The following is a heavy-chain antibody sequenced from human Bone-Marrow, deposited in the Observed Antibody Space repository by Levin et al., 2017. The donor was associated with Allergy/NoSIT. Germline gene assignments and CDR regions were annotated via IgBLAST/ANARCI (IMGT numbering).Heavy chain of an antibody. V-gene: IGHV3-66*01. D-gene: IGHD5/OR15-5a*01. CDR1: GFTVSGNY. J-gene: IGHJ4*02. CDR3: AREMSTEYDY. Sequence: GASVKVSCAASGFTVSGNYMSWARQAPGKGLDWVSVIYSGGSTHYAGSVKGRFTISRDNSKNTVYLQMNSLRVEDTAVYYCAREMSTEYDYWGQGTSVTVSS. CDR2: IYSGGST.